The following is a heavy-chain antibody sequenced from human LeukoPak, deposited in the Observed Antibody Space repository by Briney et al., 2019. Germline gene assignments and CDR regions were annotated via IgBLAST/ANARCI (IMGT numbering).Heavy chain of an antibody. CDR1: GYTFTSYG. CDR2: ISAYNGNT. V-gene: IGHV1-18*01. J-gene: IGHJ4*02. CDR3: ARGYCGGDCYRGFGY. Sequence: ASVKVSCKASGYTFTSYGISWVRQAPGQGLEWMGWISAYNGNTNYAQKLQGRVTITTDTSTSTAYMELRSLRSDDTAVYYCARGYCGGDCYRGFGYWGQGTLVTVSS. D-gene: IGHD2-21*02.